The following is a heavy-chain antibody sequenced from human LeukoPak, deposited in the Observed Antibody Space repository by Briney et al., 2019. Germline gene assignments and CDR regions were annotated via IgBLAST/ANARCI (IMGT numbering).Heavy chain of an antibody. D-gene: IGHD3-10*01. CDR1: GFTFSDEY. V-gene: IGHV3-66*01. J-gene: IGHJ4*02. Sequence: GGALRLSCAASGFTFSDEYMSWIRQAPGKGLEWVSIIYSGGDTYYADSLKGRFTISRDNSKNTLYLQMNSLRAEDTAVYYCAIGRYFDSWGPGTLVTVSS. CDR3: AIGRYFDS. CDR2: IYSGGDT.